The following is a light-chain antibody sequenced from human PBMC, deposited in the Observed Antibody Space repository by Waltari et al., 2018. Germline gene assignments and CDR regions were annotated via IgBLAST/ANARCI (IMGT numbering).Light chain of an antibody. CDR1: QNISTW. V-gene: IGKV1-5*03. CDR2: KAS. Sequence: DTQMTQSPSTLSASVGDRVTITCRASQNISTWLAWYQQKPGNAPKLLIYKASSLESGIPARFSGSGSGTEFTLTISSLQPDDFGDYFCRQCSSYPWTFGQGTRVEIK. J-gene: IGKJ1*01. CDR3: RQCSSYPWT.